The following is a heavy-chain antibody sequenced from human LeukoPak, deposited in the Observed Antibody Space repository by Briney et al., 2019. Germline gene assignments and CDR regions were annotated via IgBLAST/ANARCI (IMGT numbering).Heavy chain of an antibody. D-gene: IGHD6-13*01. Sequence: ASVKVSCKASGYTLTSRGITWVRQAPGQGLEWMGWINGYNGNTNYAQKFLGRVTMTTDTSTGTAYVELRSLTSDDTAVYYCGRPHIPAAGNLAYWGQGTVVTVSS. CDR2: INGYNGNT. J-gene: IGHJ4*02. CDR3: GRPHIPAAGNLAY. V-gene: IGHV1-18*01. CDR1: GYTLTSRG.